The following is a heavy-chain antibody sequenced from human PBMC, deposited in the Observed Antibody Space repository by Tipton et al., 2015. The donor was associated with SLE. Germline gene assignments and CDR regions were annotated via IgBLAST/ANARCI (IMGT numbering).Heavy chain of an antibody. Sequence: SLRLSCAASGFTFSSYSMNWVRQAPGKGLEWVSSISSSSSYIYYADSVKGRFTISRDNAKNSLYLQMNSLRAEDTAVYYCARDQTVTIFGVAHSDAFDIWGQGTMVTVSS. D-gene: IGHD3-3*01. J-gene: IGHJ3*02. CDR3: ARDQTVTIFGVAHSDAFDI. V-gene: IGHV3-21*01. CDR1: GFTFSSYS. CDR2: ISSSSSYI.